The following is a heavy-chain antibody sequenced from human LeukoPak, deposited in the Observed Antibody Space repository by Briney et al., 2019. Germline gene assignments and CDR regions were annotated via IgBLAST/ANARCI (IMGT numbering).Heavy chain of an antibody. CDR2: IYSGGST. Sequence: GGSLRLSCAASGFTVSSNYMSWVRQAPGKGLEWVSVIYSGGSTYYGDSVKGRFTISRDNSKNTLYLQMNSLRAGDTAVYYCAREGVGTGRALGYWGQGTLVTVSS. D-gene: IGHD3-10*01. V-gene: IGHV3-66*02. J-gene: IGHJ4*02. CDR1: GFTVSSNY. CDR3: AREGVGTGRALGY.